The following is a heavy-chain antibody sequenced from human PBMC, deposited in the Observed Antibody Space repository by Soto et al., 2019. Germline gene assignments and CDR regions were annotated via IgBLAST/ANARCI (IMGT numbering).Heavy chain of an antibody. CDR1: GGSISSSSYY. J-gene: IGHJ6*02. CDR2: IYYSGST. D-gene: IGHD4-17*01. V-gene: IGHV4-39*02. CDR3: ARDGDYGDYSGYYGMDV. Sequence: SETLSLTCTVSGGSISSSSYYGGWIRQPPGKGLEWIGSIYYSGSTYYNPSLKSRVAISVDTSKNQFSLKLSSVTAADTAVYYCARDGDYGDYSGYYGMDVWGQGTTVT.